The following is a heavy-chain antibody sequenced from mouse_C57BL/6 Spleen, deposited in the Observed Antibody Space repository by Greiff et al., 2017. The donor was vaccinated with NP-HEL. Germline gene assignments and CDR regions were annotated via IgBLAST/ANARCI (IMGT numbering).Heavy chain of an antibody. CDR3: AREVRKSYYDYNAMDY. CDR2: IYPSDSET. V-gene: IGHV1-61*01. D-gene: IGHD2-10*01. J-gene: IGHJ4*01. CDR1: GYTFTSYW. Sequence: QVQLQQPGAELVRPGSSVKLSCKASGYTFTSYWMDWLKQRPGQGLEWIGNIYPSDSETHYNQKFKDKATLTVDKSSSTAYMQLSSLTSEDSAVYYCAREVRKSYYDYNAMDYWGQGTSVTVSS.